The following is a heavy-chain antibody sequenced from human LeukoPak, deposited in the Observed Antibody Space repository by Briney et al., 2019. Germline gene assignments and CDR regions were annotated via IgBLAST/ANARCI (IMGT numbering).Heavy chain of an antibody. CDR1: GFTFSSYE. J-gene: IGHJ4*02. D-gene: IGHD4-11*01. Sequence: GGSLRLSCAASGFTFSSYEMNWVRQAPGKGLEWVSYISSSGSTIYYADSVKGRFTISRDNAKNSLYLQMNSPRAEDTAVYHCARAVDGYSNYGIRDDTFDYWGQGTLVTVSS. CDR3: ARAVDGYSNYGIRDDTFDY. CDR2: ISSSGSTI. V-gene: IGHV3-48*03.